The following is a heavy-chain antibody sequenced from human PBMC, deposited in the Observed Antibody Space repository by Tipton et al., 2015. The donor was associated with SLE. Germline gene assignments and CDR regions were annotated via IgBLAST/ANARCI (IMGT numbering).Heavy chain of an antibody. J-gene: IGHJ3*02. CDR2: IHYSGST. CDR3: ARHLGEVVELLAFDI. D-gene: IGHD1-7*01. V-gene: IGHV4-39*07. Sequence: TLSLTCTVSGGSISSKNYYWGWIRQPPGKGLEWIGSIHYSGSTYDNPSFKSRVTISVDTSKNQFSLKLSSVTAADTAVYYCARHLGEVVELLAFDIWGQGTMVTVSS. CDR1: GGSISSKNYY.